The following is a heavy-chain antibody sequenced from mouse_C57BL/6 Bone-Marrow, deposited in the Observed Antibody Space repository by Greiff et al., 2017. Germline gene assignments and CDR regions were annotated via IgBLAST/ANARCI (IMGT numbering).Heavy chain of an antibody. CDR3: VYLRQRPWFAY. Sequence: QVQLQQSGAELARPGASVKLSCKASGYTFTSYGISWVKQRTGKGLEWIGEIYPRSGNTYYNEKFKGKATLTADKSSSTAYMELRSLPSEDSSVYFDVYLRQRPWFAYWGPAALVTVSA. CDR2: IYPRSGNT. CDR1: GYTFTSYG. D-gene: IGHD2-12*01. J-gene: IGHJ3*01. V-gene: IGHV1-81*01.